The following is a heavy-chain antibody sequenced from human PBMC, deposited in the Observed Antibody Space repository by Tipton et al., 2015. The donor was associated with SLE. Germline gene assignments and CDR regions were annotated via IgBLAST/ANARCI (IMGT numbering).Heavy chain of an antibody. V-gene: IGHV1-69*05. J-gene: IGHJ4*02. D-gene: IGHD1-1*01. CDR1: GGTFSINA. CDR3: ARGNNWNDAPDY. CDR2: IIPILSIA. Sequence: QSGPEVKKPGSSVKVSCKASGGTFSINAINWVRQAPGQGLEWMGGIIPILSIANYAQKFQGRVTITTDESTSTAYMELSRLRSDDTAVYYCARGNNWNDAPDYWGQGTLVTVSS.